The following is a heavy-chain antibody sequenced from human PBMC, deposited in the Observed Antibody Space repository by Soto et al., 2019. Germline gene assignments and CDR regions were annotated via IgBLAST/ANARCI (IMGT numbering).Heavy chain of an antibody. CDR2: INPNSGGT. J-gene: IGHJ3*02. D-gene: IGHD3-9*01. CDR3: ARDADILTGSDAFDI. Sequence: ASVKVACKASGHTFTGYYMHWVRQAPGQGLEWMGWINPNSGGTNYAQTFQGWVTMTRDTSISTAYMELSRLRSDDTAVYYCARDADILTGSDAFDIWGQGTMVTVSS. V-gene: IGHV1-2*04. CDR1: GHTFTGYY.